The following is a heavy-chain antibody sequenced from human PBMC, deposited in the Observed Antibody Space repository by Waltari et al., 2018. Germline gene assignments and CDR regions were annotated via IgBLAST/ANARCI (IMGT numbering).Heavy chain of an antibody. CDR2: IHHGGST. J-gene: IGHJ4*02. CDR1: GASITANW. V-gene: IGHV4-4*02. CDR3: VSHVTEPTTRGFDK. Sequence: QVQLEESGPGLVKTSETLSLTCAVSGASITANWWSWVRQPPGKGLEWIGEIHHGGSTYYSPSLQGRVTISLDKSQNHFSLRLDSMAAADTARYYCVSHVTEPTTRGFDKWGQGALVTISS. D-gene: IGHD1-26*01.